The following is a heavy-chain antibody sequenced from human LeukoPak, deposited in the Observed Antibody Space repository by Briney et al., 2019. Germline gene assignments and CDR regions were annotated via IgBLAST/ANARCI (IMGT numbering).Heavy chain of an antibody. CDR1: GFTFSGYA. V-gene: IGHV3-23*01. D-gene: IGHD2-15*01. CDR3: VKVALGYCSGSSCYYFDY. J-gene: IGHJ4*02. CDR2: INAFGART. Sequence: PGGSLRLSCEASGFTFSGYAMSWVRQAPGKGLEWVSSINAFGARTYYADSVKDRFTISRDNSKNTLYLQMNSLRAEDTALYYCVKVALGYCSGSSCYYFDYGGQGTLVTVSS.